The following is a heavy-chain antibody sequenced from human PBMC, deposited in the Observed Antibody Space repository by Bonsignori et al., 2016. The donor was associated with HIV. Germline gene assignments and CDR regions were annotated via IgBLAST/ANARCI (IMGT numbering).Heavy chain of an antibody. J-gene: IGHJ4*02. CDR2: IRSHGSNK. CDR3: ARGFSEGDSYGKPIAN. Sequence: VRQAPGKGLEWVTFIRSHGSNKYYADSVKGRFTISRDDSKDTLYLQMNSLRPEDTAIYFCARGFSEGDSYGKPIANWGQGTLVTVSS. V-gene: IGHV3-30*02. D-gene: IGHD5-18*01.